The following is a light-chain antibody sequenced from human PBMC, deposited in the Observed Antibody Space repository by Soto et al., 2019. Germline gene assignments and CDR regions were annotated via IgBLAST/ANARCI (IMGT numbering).Light chain of an antibody. Sequence: EIGLTQSPRTLSLSPGERATLSCRASQSVSSSYLVWYQQKPGQAPRLLSYDTSSRATGIPDRFSGSGSGTDITLTISRLEPEDFAVYYCQQYAGSPWTVGQGHKVEIK. V-gene: IGKV3-20*01. CDR2: DTS. CDR3: QQYAGSPWT. J-gene: IGKJ1*01. CDR1: QSVSSSY.